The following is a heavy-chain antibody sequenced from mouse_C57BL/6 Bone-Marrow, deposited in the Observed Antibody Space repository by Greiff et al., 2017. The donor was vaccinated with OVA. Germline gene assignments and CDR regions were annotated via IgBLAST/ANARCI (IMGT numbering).Heavy chain of an antibody. CDR1: GYTFTNYW. J-gene: IGHJ2*01. V-gene: IGHV1-63*01. CDR2: IYPGGGYT. D-gene: IGHD1-1*01. CDR3: ARSITTVAFDY. Sequence: QVQLQQSGAELVRPGTSVKMSCKASGYTFTNYWIGWAKQRPGHGLEWIGDIYPGGGYTNYNEKFKGKATLTADKSSNTSEDSAIYYCARSITTVAFDYWGQGTTLTVSS.